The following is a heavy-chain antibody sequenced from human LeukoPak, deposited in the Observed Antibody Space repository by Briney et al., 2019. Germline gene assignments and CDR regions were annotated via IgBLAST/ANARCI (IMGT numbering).Heavy chain of an antibody. Sequence: GASVKVSCKASGYSFTAYYIHWVRQAPGQGLEWMGWINPNSGDTNYAQTFQGRVTMTRDTSISTAYMELSRLRSDDTAVFYCVGGSRITVKADSYFDYWGQGTLVTVSS. CDR3: VGGSRITVKADSYFDY. V-gene: IGHV1-2*02. CDR1: GYSFTAYY. J-gene: IGHJ4*02. D-gene: IGHD3-22*01. CDR2: INPNSGDT.